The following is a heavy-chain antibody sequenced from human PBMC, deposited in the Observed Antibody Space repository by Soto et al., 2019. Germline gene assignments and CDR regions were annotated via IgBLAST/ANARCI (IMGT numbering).Heavy chain of an antibody. CDR1: GGSISSGGYY. CDR2: IYYSGST. J-gene: IGHJ4*02. Sequence: TSETLSLTCTVSGGSISSGGYYWSWIRQHPGKGLEWIGYIYYSGSTYYNPSLKSRVTISVDTSKNQLSLKLSSVTAADTAVYYCARTHGSGSYYSFDYWGQGTLVTVSS. V-gene: IGHV4-31*03. D-gene: IGHD3-10*01. CDR3: ARTHGSGSYYSFDY.